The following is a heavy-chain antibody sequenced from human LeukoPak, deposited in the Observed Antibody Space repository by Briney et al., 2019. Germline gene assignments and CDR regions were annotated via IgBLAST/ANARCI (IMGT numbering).Heavy chain of an antibody. Sequence: SETLSLTCTVSGGSISSSSYYWGWIRQPPGKGLEWIGSIYYSGSTYYNPSLKSRVTISVDTSKNQFSLKLTSVTAADTALYYCAGDELYSSTINFGYNWFDPWGQGTLVTVSS. CDR3: AGDELYSSTINFGYNWFDP. CDR2: IYYSGST. CDR1: GGSISSSSYY. J-gene: IGHJ5*02. D-gene: IGHD6-13*01. V-gene: IGHV4-39*07.